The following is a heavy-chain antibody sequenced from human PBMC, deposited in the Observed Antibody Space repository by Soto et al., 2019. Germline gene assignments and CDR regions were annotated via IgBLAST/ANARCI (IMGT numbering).Heavy chain of an antibody. CDR1: GFSLSTHGVG. D-gene: IGHD1-1*01. V-gene: IGHV2-5*02. J-gene: IGHJ4*02. CDR2: IYWDDDK. CDR3: AHRVALGGNWNGGSFDF. Sequence: QITLKESGPPRVRPTQTLTLTCTFSGFSLSTHGVGVGWIRQPPGKALEGLALIYWDDDKRYTSSLKNRLTLTKDTSRNQVVLTVTNMDPVDTATYYCAHRVALGGNWNGGSFDFWGPGALVTVSS.